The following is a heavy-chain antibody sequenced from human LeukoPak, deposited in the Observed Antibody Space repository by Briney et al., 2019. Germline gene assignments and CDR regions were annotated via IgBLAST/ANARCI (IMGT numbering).Heavy chain of an antibody. CDR3: ARDLVTIFGVVITYCQH. Sequence: PGGSLRLSCAASGFTFSSYSMNWVRQAPGKGLEWVSYISSSSSTIYYADSVKGRFTISRDNAKNSPYLQMNSLRAEDTAVYYCARDLVTIFGVVITYCQHWGQGTLVTVSS. D-gene: IGHD3-3*01. V-gene: IGHV3-48*01. CDR2: ISSSSSTI. CDR1: GFTFSSYS. J-gene: IGHJ1*01.